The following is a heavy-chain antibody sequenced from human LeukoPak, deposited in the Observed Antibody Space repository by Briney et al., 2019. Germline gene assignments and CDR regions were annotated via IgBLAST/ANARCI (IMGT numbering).Heavy chain of an antibody. J-gene: IGHJ4*02. CDR1: GGSFSGYY. D-gene: IGHD1-26*01. CDR2: INHSGST. Sequence: PSETLSLTCAVYGGSFSGYYWSWIRQPPGKGLEWIGEINHSGSTNYNPSLKSRVTISVDTSKNQFSLELSSVTAADTAVYYCARGFIVGATDFDYWGQGTLVTVSS. CDR3: ARGFIVGATDFDY. V-gene: IGHV4-34*01.